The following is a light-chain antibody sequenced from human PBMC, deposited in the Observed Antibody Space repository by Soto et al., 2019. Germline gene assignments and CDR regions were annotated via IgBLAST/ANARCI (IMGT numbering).Light chain of an antibody. V-gene: IGKV1-5*03. Sequence: DIQMTQSPSTLSASVGDRVTITFRASQTISSWLAWYQQKPGKAPKLLIYKASTLKSGVPSRFSGSGSGTDFTLTISSLEPEDFAVYYCQQRSNWPLTFGGGTKVDI. CDR2: KAS. CDR1: QTISSW. J-gene: IGKJ4*01. CDR3: QQRSNWPLT.